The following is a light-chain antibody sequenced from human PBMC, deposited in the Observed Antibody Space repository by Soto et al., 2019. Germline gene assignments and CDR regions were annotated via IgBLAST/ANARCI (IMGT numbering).Light chain of an antibody. Sequence: QSALTQPASVSGSPGQSITISCTGTSSDVGGYNYVSWYQQHPGKAPKLMIYEVNNWPSGVSNRFSGSKSGNTASLSISGLQAEDEADYYCSSYTGSASWVFGGGTKLTVL. CDR3: SSYTGSASWV. V-gene: IGLV2-14*01. J-gene: IGLJ3*02. CDR2: EVN. CDR1: SSDVGGYNY.